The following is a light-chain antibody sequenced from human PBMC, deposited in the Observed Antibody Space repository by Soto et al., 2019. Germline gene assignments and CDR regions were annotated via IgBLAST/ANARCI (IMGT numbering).Light chain of an antibody. CDR1: QSVSSSY. J-gene: IGKJ1*01. CDR3: QQYGSSPSWT. CDR2: GAS. Sequence: EIVLTQSPGTLSLSPGERATLSCRASQSVSSSYLAWYQQKPGQAPRLLIYGASSRATVIPDRFSGSGSGTDFTLTISRLEPEDFAVDYCQQYGSSPSWTFGQGTKVEIK. V-gene: IGKV3-20*01.